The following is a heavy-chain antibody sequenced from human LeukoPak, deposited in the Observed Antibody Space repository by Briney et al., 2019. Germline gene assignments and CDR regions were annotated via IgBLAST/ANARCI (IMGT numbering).Heavy chain of an antibody. D-gene: IGHD1-1*01. CDR3: AREGTAGTNLNWFDP. V-gene: IGHV4-59*01. Sequence: PSETLSLTSTGSGGSISSYNWCWIRPPPGKGLAWIGHISYSGSTNFNPSLKSRVTISVDTSKHQFSLKLSSVTAADTAVYYCAREGTAGTNLNWFDPWGQETLVTVSS. CDR1: GGSISSYN. CDR2: ISYSGST. J-gene: IGHJ5*02.